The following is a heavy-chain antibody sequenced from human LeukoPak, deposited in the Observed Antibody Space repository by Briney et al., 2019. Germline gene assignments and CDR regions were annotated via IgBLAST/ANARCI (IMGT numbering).Heavy chain of an antibody. CDR3: ARGGFYCGDDCYVDY. D-gene: IGHD2-21*02. Sequence: PSETLSLTCAVYGGSFSYYYWSWIRQPPEKGLEWIGEINRSGSTNYNPSLKSRVTISVGTSKNQLSLKLSSVTAADTAVYYCARGGFYCGDDCYVDYWGQGTLVTVSS. CDR1: GGSFSYYY. CDR2: INRSGST. J-gene: IGHJ4*02. V-gene: IGHV4-34*01.